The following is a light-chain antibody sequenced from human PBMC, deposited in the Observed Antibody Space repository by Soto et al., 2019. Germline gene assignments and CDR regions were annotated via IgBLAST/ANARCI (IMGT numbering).Light chain of an antibody. V-gene: IGKV3-20*01. CDR1: QSVSSNY. CDR3: QQYGGSPLVT. J-gene: IGKJ4*01. Sequence: EIMSAQSPGTLSLSPGQRATLSCRASQSVSSNYLAWYQQKPGQAPRLLIYGASSRATGVPDRFSGSGSGTDFTLTISGLEPEDFAVYYCQQYGGSPLVTFGGGTKVDIK. CDR2: GAS.